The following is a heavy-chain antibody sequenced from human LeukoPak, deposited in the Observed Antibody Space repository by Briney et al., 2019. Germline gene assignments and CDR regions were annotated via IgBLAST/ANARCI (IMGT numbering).Heavy chain of an antibody. CDR3: ARVSGLAAAGYFDY. CDR1: GFTFSSYA. V-gene: IGHV3-30-3*01. CDR2: ISYDGSNK. D-gene: IGHD6-13*01. J-gene: IGHJ4*02. Sequence: GGSLRLSCAASGFTFSSYAMHWVRQAPGKGLEWVAVISYDGSNKYYADSVKGRFTISRDNSKNTLYLQMNSRRAEDTAVYYCARVSGLAAAGYFDYWGQGTLVTVSS.